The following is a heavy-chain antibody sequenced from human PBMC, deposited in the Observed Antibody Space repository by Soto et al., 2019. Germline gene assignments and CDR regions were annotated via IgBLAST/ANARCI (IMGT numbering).Heavy chain of an antibody. Sequence: QVQLQQWGAGLLKPSETLSLTCAVYGGSFSGYYWSWIRQPPGKGLEWIGEINHSGSTNYNPSLKSRVTISVDTSKNQFSLKLSSVTAADTAVYYCARERGVLLWFGAGGWFDPWGQGTLVTVSS. D-gene: IGHD3-10*01. CDR3: ARERGVLLWFGAGGWFDP. CDR1: GGSFSGYY. V-gene: IGHV4-34*01. J-gene: IGHJ5*02. CDR2: INHSGST.